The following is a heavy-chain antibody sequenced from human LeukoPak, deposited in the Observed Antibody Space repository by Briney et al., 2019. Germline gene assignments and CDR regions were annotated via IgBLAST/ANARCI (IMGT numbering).Heavy chain of an antibody. CDR3: ARSTGGGSSSY. J-gene: IGHJ4*02. D-gene: IGHD6-13*01. CDR2: ISGSGNRT. CDR1: GFTFSSYA. Sequence: PGGSLRLSCAASGFTFSSYAMSWVRQAPGKGLEWVSSISGSGNRTYYADSVKGRFTISRDNAKNTVYLQMNSLRVEDTAVYYCARSTGGGSSSYWGQGTLVTVSS. V-gene: IGHV3-23*01.